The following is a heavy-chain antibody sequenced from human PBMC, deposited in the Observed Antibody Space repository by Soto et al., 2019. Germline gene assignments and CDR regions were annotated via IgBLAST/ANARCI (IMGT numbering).Heavy chain of an antibody. J-gene: IGHJ6*04. CDR3: AQDKDRQDLGGNYYDGRGV. D-gene: IGHD3-3*01. CDR1: GGTFGNSA. CDR2: IIPIFPTP. Sequence: QVQLVQSGAEVKKPGSSETVSCKASGGTFGNSAISWVRQAPGQGLEWMGWIIPIFPTPDYAQNFQGRLKVTADRSTSTEYRELPSLRSEHTAVYYCAQDKDRQDLGGNYYDGRGVWGDGTTVTVSS. V-gene: IGHV1-69*14.